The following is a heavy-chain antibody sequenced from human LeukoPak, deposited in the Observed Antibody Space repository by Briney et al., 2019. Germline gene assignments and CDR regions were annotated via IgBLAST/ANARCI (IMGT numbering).Heavy chain of an antibody. D-gene: IGHD5-18*01. CDR3: ARGVDTAMVPYYYYYMDV. J-gene: IGHJ6*03. Sequence: ASVKVSCKASEYTFTGYYMHWVRHAPGQGLEWMGWINPNSGGTNYAQNFQGRVTMTRDTSISTAYMELSRLRSDDTAVYYCARGVDTAMVPYYYYYMDVWGKGTTVTVSS. CDR1: EYTFTGYY. V-gene: IGHV1-2*02. CDR2: INPNSGGT.